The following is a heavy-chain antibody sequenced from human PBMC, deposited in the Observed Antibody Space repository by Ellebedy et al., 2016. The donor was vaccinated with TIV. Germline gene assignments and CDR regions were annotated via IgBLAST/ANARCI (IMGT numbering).Heavy chain of an antibody. D-gene: IGHD5-12*01. CDR2: INPDGSST. Sequence: GGSLRLSXAASGFSFRSHWMHWVRQAPGKGLVWVARINPDGSSTTYADSVRGRFTISRDNAKNTLYLEMKSLRGDDTAVYYCARTIVATSALDYWGQGILVTVSS. V-gene: IGHV3-74*01. CDR3: ARTIVATSALDY. J-gene: IGHJ4*02. CDR1: GFSFRSHW.